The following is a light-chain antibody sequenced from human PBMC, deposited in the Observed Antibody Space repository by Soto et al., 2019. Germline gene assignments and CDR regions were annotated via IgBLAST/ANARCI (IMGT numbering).Light chain of an antibody. CDR3: QQYYTTPYT. V-gene: IGKV4-1*01. J-gene: IGKJ2*01. Sequence: DIVMTQSPDPLAVSLGERATFNCKSSQTLLYSSNNKNYLAWYQQKPGQPPKVIIYWASTRNSGVPDRFSGSGSGTDFSLTISSLQAEDVAVYYCQQYYTTPYTFGQGTKLEIK. CDR1: QTLLYSSNNKNY. CDR2: WAS.